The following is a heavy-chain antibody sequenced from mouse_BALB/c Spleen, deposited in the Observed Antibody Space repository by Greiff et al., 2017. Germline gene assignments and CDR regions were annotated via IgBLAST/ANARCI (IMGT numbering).Heavy chain of an antibody. CDR2: INSNGGST. CDR1: GFTFSSYG. J-gene: IGHJ2*01. V-gene: IGHV5-6-3*01. CDR3: ARGYGFDY. Sequence: EVQVVESGGGLVKPGGSLKLSCAASGFTFSSYGMSWVRQTPDKRLELVATINSNGGSTYYPDSVKGRFTISRDNAKNTLYLQMSSLKSEDTAMYYCARGYGFDYWGQGTTLTVSS. D-gene: IGHD2-10*02.